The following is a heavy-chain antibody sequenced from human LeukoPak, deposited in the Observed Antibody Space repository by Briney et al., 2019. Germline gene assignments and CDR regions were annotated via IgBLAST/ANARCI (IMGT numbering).Heavy chain of an antibody. V-gene: IGHV4-59*01. J-gene: IGHJ6*02. CDR1: GDSISSYY. CDR2: IYYSGRT. Sequence: PSETLSLTCTVSGDSISSYYWSWIRQPPGKGLEWIGYIYYSGRTNYNPSLKSRVTISVDTSKNQFSLKLSSVTAADTAVYYCARTGPHYYYGMDVWGQGTTVTVSS. CDR3: ARTGPHYYYGMDV. D-gene: IGHD3-9*01.